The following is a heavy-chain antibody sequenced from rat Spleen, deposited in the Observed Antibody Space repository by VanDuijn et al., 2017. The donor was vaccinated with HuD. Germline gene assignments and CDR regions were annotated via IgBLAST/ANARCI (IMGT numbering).Heavy chain of an antibody. CDR3: AVGLWDSPLTY. V-gene: IGHV2-64*01. Sequence: QVQLKETGPDLVQLTQTLSITCTVSGFSLTTYNVHWVRQPPGKGLEWMGAMWNGGGTDYNSAFKSRLTISRDTSKSQVFLKVNSLQTDDTAKYFCAVGLWDSPLTYWGQGTLVTVSS. CDR2: MWNGGGT. D-gene: IGHD3-2*01. CDR1: GFSLTTYN. J-gene: IGHJ3*01.